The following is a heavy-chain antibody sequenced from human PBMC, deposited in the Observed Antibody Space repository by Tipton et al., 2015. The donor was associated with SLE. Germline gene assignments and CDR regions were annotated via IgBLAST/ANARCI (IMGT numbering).Heavy chain of an antibody. CDR1: GGSISGYY. D-gene: IGHD4-17*01. V-gene: IGHV4-59*01. J-gene: IGHJ4*02. Sequence: TLSLTCTVSGGSISGYYWSWIRQPPGKGLEWLGHIHYTGSTIYNPALKSRVTISVDTSKNQFSLKLSSVTAADTAVYYCARGTTVPDYWGQGTLVTVSS. CDR2: IHYTGST. CDR3: ARGTTVPDY.